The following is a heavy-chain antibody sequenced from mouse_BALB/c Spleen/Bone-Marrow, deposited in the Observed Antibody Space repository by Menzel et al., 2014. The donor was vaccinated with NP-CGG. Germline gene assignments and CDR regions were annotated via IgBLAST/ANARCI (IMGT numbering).Heavy chain of an antibody. Sequence: VQLQQSGTVLARPGASVKMSCKASGYTFTSYWMHWVKQRPGQGLEWIGAIYPGNSDTSYNQKFEGKAKLTAVTSTSTAYMELSSLTNEDSAVYYCTRSYERYYAMDYWGQGTSVTVSS. CDR2: IYPGNSDT. D-gene: IGHD1-1*01. J-gene: IGHJ4*01. V-gene: IGHV1-5*01. CDR1: GYTFTSYW. CDR3: TRSYERYYAMDY.